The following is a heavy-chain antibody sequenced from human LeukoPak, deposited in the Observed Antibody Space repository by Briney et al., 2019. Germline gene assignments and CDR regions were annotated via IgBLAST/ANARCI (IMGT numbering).Heavy chain of an antibody. CDR1: GYTFTSYG. Sequence: ASVKVSCKASGYTFTSYGISWVRQAPGQGLEWMGWINPNSGGTNYAQKFQGRVTMTRDTSISTAYMELSRLRSEDMAVYYCARGGYSSSWYVLDYWGQGTLVTVSS. J-gene: IGHJ4*02. CDR3: ARGGYSSSWYVLDY. CDR2: INPNSGGT. D-gene: IGHD6-13*01. V-gene: IGHV1-2*02.